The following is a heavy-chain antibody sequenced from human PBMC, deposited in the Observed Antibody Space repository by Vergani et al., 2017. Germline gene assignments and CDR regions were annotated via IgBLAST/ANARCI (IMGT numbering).Heavy chain of an antibody. D-gene: IGHD1-26*01. V-gene: IGHV3-21*01. CDR1: GFTFSSYS. J-gene: IGHJ6*02. Sequence: EVQLVESGGGLVQPGGSLRLSCAASGFTFSSYSMNWVRQAPGKGLEWVSSISSSSSYIYYADSVKGRFTISRDNAKNSLYLQMNSLRAEDTAVYYCARDGGGSSYYYGMDVWGQGTTVTVSS. CDR2: ISSSSSYI. CDR3: ARDGGGSSYYYGMDV.